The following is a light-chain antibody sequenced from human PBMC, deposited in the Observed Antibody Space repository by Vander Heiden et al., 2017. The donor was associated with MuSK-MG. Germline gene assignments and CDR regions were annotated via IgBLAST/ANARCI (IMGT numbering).Light chain of an antibody. Sequence: ENVLTQWPRTLSLSPGESATLSCRASQKVYGNFLAWYQQKPGQAPRLPIFGASTRATGVPDRFSGSGSDTDFTLTISKLEPEDFAVYYCQQYGCERIIFGRGTKVEIK. V-gene: IGKV3-20*01. CDR3: QQYGCERII. CDR2: GAS. J-gene: IGKJ4*01. CDR1: QKVYGNF.